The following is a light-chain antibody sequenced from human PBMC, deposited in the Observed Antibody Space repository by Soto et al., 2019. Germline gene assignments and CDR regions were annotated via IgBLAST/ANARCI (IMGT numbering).Light chain of an antibody. Sequence: DIQMTQSPPSLSASIGDRVNITCRASQSITSHLNWYQKSPGKAPILLIFSVSSLQSGVPSRFSESRSGTDLALTISSRQPEDFASYCCQQSDRAPLSFGGGTRVEIK. CDR2: SVS. CDR3: QQSDRAPLS. CDR1: QSITSH. J-gene: IGKJ4*01. V-gene: IGKV1-39*01.